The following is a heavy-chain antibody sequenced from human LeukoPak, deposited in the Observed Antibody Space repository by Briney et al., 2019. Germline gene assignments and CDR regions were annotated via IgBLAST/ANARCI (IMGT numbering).Heavy chain of an antibody. CDR1: GFTFTNYA. J-gene: IGHJ1*01. D-gene: IGHD3-22*01. CDR2: ISSSGANT. CDR3: AKDGHYDSSGFTLQY. Sequence: GGSLRLSCAASGFTFTNYAITWFRQAPGKGLEWGSTISSSGANTYYADSVRGRFTISRDNSENTLYLQMNSLRAEDTAVYYCAKDGHYDSSGFTLQYWGQGTLVTVSS. V-gene: IGHV3-23*01.